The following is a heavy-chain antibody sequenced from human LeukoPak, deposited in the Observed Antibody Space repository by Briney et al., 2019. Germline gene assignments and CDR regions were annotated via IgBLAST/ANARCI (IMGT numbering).Heavy chain of an antibody. CDR1: GYGFTSYW. CDR3: ARLGDGYTNAFNI. CDR2: IYPGDSDT. D-gene: IGHD5-24*01. J-gene: IGHJ3*02. Sequence: GESLKISCMGSGYGFTSYWIGWVRQMPGKGLEWMGIIYPGDSDTRYSPVFPGQVTISADKSISPAYLQWSSLKASDTAMYYCARLGDGYTNAFNIWSQGTMVTVSS. V-gene: IGHV5-51*01.